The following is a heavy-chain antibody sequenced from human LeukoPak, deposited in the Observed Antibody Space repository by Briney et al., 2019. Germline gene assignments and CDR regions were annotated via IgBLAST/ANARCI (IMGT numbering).Heavy chain of an antibody. CDR2: INPNSGGT. CDR1: GYTFTGYY. V-gene: IGHV1-2*02. CDR3: ARGYCDTNDCPPGAY. Sequence: ASVKVSFKASGYTFTGYYMQWVRQAPGQGLEWMGWINPNSGGTNYAQKFQGRVTLTRDTSIRTVYMELTGLTSDDTAVYYCARGYCDTNDCPPGAYWGQGALVTVSS. D-gene: IGHD3-9*01. J-gene: IGHJ4*02.